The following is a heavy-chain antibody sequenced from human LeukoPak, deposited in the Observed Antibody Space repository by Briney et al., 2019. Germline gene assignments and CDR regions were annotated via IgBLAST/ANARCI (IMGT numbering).Heavy chain of an antibody. CDR1: GYTFTGYY. V-gene: IGHV1-2*02. D-gene: IGHD1-26*01. CDR2: INPNSGGT. Sequence: SVKVSCKASGYTFTGYYMHWVRQAPGQGLEWMGWINPNSGGTNYAQKFQGRVTMTRDTSISTAYMELSRLRSDDTAVYYCARALSGSYYGYYYYYYMGVWGKGTTVTVSS. J-gene: IGHJ6*03. CDR3: ARALSGSYYGYYYYYYMGV.